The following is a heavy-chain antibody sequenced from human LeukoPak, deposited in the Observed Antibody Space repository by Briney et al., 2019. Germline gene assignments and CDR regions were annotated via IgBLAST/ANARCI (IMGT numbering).Heavy chain of an antibody. J-gene: IGHJ2*01. CDR2: INHSGST. CDR1: GGSFSGYY. D-gene: IGHD6-13*01. Sequence: SETLSLTCAVYGGSFSGYYWTWIRQPPGKGLEWIGEINHSGSTNYNPSLKSRVTISVDTSKNQFSLKLSSVTAADTAIYYCARGQQRRYFDLWGRGTLVTVSS. CDR3: ARGQQRRYFDL. V-gene: IGHV4-34*01.